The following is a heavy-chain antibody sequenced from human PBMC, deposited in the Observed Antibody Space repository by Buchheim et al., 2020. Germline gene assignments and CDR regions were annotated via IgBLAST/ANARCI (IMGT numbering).Heavy chain of an antibody. CDR3: ARGGSKISSSPISPYYGMDV. J-gene: IGHJ6*02. CDR2: INPNSGGT. Sequence: QVQLVQSGAEVKKPGASVKVSCKASGYTFTGYYMHWVRQAPGQGLEWMGWINPNSGGTNYAQQFQGRVTMTRDTSISPAYLELSRLRSDDTAVYYCARGGSKISSSPISPYYGMDVWGQGTT. V-gene: IGHV1-2*02. D-gene: IGHD6-6*01. CDR1: GYTFTGYY.